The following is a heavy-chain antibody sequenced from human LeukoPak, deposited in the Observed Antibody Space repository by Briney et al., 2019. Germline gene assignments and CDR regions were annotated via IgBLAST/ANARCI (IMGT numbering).Heavy chain of an antibody. V-gene: IGHV3-30*02. Sequence: GGSLRLSCAASGFTFSSYGMHWVRQAPGKGLEWVAVIRYDGSNKYYADSVKGRFTISRDNSKNTLYLQMNSLRAEDTAVYYCAKDKGSSWYYFDYWGQGTLVTVSS. CDR1: GFTFSSYG. CDR2: IRYDGSNK. CDR3: AKDKGSSWYYFDY. D-gene: IGHD6-13*01. J-gene: IGHJ4*02.